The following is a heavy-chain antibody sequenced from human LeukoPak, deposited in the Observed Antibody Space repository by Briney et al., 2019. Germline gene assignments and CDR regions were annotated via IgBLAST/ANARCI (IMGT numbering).Heavy chain of an antibody. J-gene: IGHJ6*02. D-gene: IGHD2-15*01. V-gene: IGHV3-33*01. CDR3: ARVSGEGRYELLRYYYYYYGMDV. CDR1: GFTFSSYG. Sequence: GGSLRLSCAASGFTFSSYGMHWVRQAPGKGLEWVAVIWYDGSNKYYADSVKGRFTISRDNSKNALYLQMNSLRAEDTAVYYCARVSGEGRYELLRYYYYYYGMDVWGQGTTVTVSS. CDR2: IWYDGSNK.